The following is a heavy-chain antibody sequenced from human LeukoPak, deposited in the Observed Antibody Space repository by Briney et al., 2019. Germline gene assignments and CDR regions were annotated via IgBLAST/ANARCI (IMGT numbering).Heavy chain of an antibody. J-gene: IGHJ4*02. CDR2: INPNNGGT. CDR1: GYTFTDYY. CDR3: LRDLTYGGISSPDC. D-gene: IGHD4/OR15-4a*01. Sequence: AASVKVSCKASGYTFTDYYMHWVRLAPGQGLEWMGWINPNNGGTTYAQKFQGRVTMTRDTSISTAYMELGRLTSDDTAMYFCLRDLTYGGISSPDCWGQGSLVTVSS. V-gene: IGHV1-2*02.